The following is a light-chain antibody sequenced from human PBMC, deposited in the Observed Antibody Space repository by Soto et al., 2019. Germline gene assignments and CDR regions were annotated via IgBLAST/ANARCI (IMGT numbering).Light chain of an antibody. Sequence: DIVMTQSPASLAVSLGERATINCKSSQSLLFSSNKKNYLAWYQQRPGQAPKLLIYWASSRESGVPDRFSGSGSGTDFTLSISSLQAEDVAVYYCQQFYSSPLTFGGGTKVDIK. J-gene: IGKJ4*01. CDR3: QQFYSSPLT. V-gene: IGKV4-1*01. CDR1: QSLLFSSNKKNY. CDR2: WAS.